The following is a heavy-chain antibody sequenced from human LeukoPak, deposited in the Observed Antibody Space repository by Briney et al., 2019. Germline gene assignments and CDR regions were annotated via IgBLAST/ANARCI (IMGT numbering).Heavy chain of an antibody. Sequence: GGSLRLSCAASGFTFSSYWMHWVRQAPGKGLVWVSRINSDGSSTSYADSVKGRFTISRDNAKNTLYLQMDSLRAEDTAVYYCARHAVDGYNYYYYYYYMDVWGKGTTVTVSS. D-gene: IGHD5-24*01. CDR2: INSDGSST. J-gene: IGHJ6*03. CDR1: GFTFSSYW. CDR3: ARHAVDGYNYYYYYYYMDV. V-gene: IGHV3-74*01.